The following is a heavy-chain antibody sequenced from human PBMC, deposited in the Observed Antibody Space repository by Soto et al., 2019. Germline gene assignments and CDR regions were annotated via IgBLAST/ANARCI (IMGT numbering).Heavy chain of an antibody. J-gene: IGHJ4*02. Sequence: QVQLVQSGAEVKKPGSSVKVSCKASGGTFSSYAISWVRQAPGQGLEWMGGIIPIFGTANYAQKFQGRVTVTADESTSAAWMELSSVRSEETAVYYCASPSYSGYDLAYWGEGSLVTVSS. CDR3: ASPSYSGYDLAY. D-gene: IGHD5-12*01. V-gene: IGHV1-69*12. CDR2: IIPIFGTA. CDR1: GGTFSSYA.